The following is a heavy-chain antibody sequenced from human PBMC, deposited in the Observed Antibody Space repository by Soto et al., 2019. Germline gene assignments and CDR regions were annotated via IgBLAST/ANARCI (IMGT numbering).Heavy chain of an antibody. D-gene: IGHD2-15*01. CDR3: ARDGTPGDY. J-gene: IGHJ4*02. Sequence: GGSLRLSCAASGFTFSNYWMSWVRQPPGKGLEWVANIKEDGSEKNYVDSVRGRFTISRDNAKNSLHLQMNTLRAEDTAVYYCARDGTPGDYWGQGTLVTVSS. CDR2: IKEDGSEK. V-gene: IGHV3-7*03. CDR1: GFTFSNYW.